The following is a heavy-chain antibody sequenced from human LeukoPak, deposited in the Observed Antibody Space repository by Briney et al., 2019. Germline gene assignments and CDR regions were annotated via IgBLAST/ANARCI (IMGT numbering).Heavy chain of an antibody. CDR2: IYYSGST. Sequence: SETLSLTCTVSGGSISSSSYYWGWIRQPPGKGLEWIGSIYYSGSTYYNPSLKSRVTISVDTSKNQFSLKLSSVTAADTAVYYCARDSRHDSSGYPDVWGKGTTVTVSS. V-gene: IGHV4-39*07. CDR3: ARDSRHDSSGYPDV. CDR1: GGSISSSSYY. J-gene: IGHJ6*04. D-gene: IGHD3-22*01.